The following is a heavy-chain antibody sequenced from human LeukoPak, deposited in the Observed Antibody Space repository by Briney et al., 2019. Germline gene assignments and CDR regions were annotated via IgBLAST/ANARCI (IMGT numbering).Heavy chain of an antibody. CDR2: MNPNSSGT. Sequence: VSVTVSCKSSGYTFTGYYMHWVRQPPGQGIEWMGWMNPNSSGTNYANKFHGRVTMTRDTSISNPYTEMSRLRSDATAVYYCARARGEYYDILTGYYHVPPNWFDPWGQGTLVTVPS. V-gene: IGHV1-2*02. CDR3: ARARGEYYDILTGYYHVPPNWFDP. CDR1: GYTFTGYY. D-gene: IGHD3-9*01. J-gene: IGHJ5*02.